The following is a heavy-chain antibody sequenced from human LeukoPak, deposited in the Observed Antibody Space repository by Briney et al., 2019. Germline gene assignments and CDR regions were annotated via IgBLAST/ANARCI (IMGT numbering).Heavy chain of an antibody. J-gene: IGHJ4*02. CDR3: ARDYYDSSGYSPFDY. Sequence: GGSLRLSCAVSGFTFSSYAMNWVRQAPGKGLEWVSYICSSSRTIYYADSVKGRFTISRDNAKNSLYLQMNSLRDEDTAVYYCARDYYDSSGYSPFDYWGQGTLVTVSS. CDR1: GFTFSSYA. CDR2: ICSSSRTI. D-gene: IGHD3-22*01. V-gene: IGHV3-48*02.